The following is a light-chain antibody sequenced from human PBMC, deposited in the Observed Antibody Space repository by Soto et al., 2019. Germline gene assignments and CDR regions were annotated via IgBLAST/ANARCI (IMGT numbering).Light chain of an antibody. CDR3: TSCTSNYDVI. CDR1: SSDVGSCDH. V-gene: IGLV2-8*01. CDR2: EVF. Sequence: QLVLTQPPSASGSPGQSVTISCTGTSSDVGSCDHVSWYQQRPGKAPKLVIYEVFKRPSGVPDRFSGGKSGNTASLTVSWLQAEDEADYYCTSCTSNYDVIFGGGTKVTVL. J-gene: IGLJ2*01.